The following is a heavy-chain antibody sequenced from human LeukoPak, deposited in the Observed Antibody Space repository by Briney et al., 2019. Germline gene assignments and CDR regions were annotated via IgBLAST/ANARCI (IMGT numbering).Heavy chain of an antibody. Sequence: ASVKVSCKASGYTFTSYYMHWVRQAPGQGLEWMGWINPNSGGTNYAQKFQGRVTMTRDTSISTAYMELSRLRSDDTAVYYCARSGYSYGYYYYYYMDVWGKGTTVTISS. J-gene: IGHJ6*03. V-gene: IGHV1-2*02. CDR2: INPNSGGT. CDR1: GYTFTSYY. CDR3: ARSGYSYGYYYYYYMDV. D-gene: IGHD5-18*01.